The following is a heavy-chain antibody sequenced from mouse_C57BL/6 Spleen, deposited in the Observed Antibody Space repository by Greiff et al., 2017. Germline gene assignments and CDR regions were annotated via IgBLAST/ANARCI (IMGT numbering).Heavy chain of an antibody. CDR3: ARLGIYYDYDWYFDV. D-gene: IGHD2-4*01. CDR1: GFTFSDYY. V-gene: IGHV5-12*01. Sequence: EVQRVESGGGLVQPGGSLKLSCAASGFTFSDYYMYWVRQTPEKRLEWVAYISNGGGSTYYPDTVKGRFTISRDNAKNTLYLQMSRLKSEDTAMYYGARLGIYYDYDWYFDVWGTGTTVTVSS. J-gene: IGHJ1*03. CDR2: ISNGGGST.